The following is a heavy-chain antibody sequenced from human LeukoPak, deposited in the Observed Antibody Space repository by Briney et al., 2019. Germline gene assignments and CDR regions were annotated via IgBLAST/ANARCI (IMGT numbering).Heavy chain of an antibody. Sequence: KPGGSLRLSCAASGFTFSSYSMNWVRQAPGKGLEWVSSISSSSSYIYYADSVKGRFTISRYNAKNSLYLQMNSLRGEDTAVYYCARVLSYYYDSSGRDDYGMDVWGQGTTVTVSS. D-gene: IGHD3-22*01. CDR1: GFTFSSYS. J-gene: IGHJ6*02. CDR2: ISSSSSYI. CDR3: ARVLSYYYDSSGRDDYGMDV. V-gene: IGHV3-21*01.